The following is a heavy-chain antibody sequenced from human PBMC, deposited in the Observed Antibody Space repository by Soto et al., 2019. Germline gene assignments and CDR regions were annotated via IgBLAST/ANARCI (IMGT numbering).Heavy chain of an antibody. V-gene: IGHV1-18*01. J-gene: IGHJ6*02. CDR2: ISAYNGKT. Sequence: ASVKVSCKASGYTFTRYGISWVRQAPGQGLEWMGWISAYNGKTNYAQKVQGRVTMTTDTSTDTAYMELRSLRSDDTAVYYCARAPGTAVVTGYHDYGIDVWGQGPTVTVSS. D-gene: IGHD5-18*01. CDR3: ARAPGTAVVTGYHDYGIDV. CDR1: GYTFTRYG.